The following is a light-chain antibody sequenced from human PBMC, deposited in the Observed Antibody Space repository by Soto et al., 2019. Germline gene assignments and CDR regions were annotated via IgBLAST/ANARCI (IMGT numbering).Light chain of an antibody. Sequence: PVLTQSPSASASLGASVKLTCTLSSGHSSYAIAWHQQQPEKGPRYLMKLNSDGSHSKGDGIPDRFSGSSSGAERYLTISSLQSDDEADYYCQTWGTGIHYVFGTGTKLTVL. V-gene: IGLV4-69*01. CDR1: SGHSSYA. CDR3: QTWGTGIHYV. J-gene: IGLJ1*01. CDR2: LNSDGSH.